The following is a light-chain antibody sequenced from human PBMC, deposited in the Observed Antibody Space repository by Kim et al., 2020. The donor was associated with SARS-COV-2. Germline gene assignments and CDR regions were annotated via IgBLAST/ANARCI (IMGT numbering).Light chain of an antibody. J-gene: IGLJ2*01. CDR2: EDD. CDR1: SGSIDDNY. Sequence: NFMLTQPLSGSESPGKTVTISCTRSSGSIDDNYVQWYQQRPGGVPTAVIYEDDQRPSGVSDRFSGSIDNSSNSASLTISGLKTEDEADYYCQSYNRSNVVFGGGTQLTVL. CDR3: QSYNRSNVV. V-gene: IGLV6-57*04.